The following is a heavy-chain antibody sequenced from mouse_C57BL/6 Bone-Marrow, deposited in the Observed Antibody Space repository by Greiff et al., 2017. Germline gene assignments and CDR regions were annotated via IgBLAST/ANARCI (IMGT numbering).Heavy chain of an antibody. V-gene: IGHV1-22*01. CDR2: INPNNGGT. CDR1: GYTFTDYN. Sequence: VQLQQSGPELVKPGASVKMSCKASGYTFTDYNMHWVKQSHGKSLEWIGYINPNNGGTSYNQKFKGKATLTVNKSSSTAYMELRGLTSEDSAVYCCAGRLRSWFAYWGQGTLVTVSA. CDR3: AGRLRSWFAY. J-gene: IGHJ3*01.